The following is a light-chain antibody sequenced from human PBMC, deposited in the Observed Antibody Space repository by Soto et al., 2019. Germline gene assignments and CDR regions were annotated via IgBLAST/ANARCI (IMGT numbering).Light chain of an antibody. CDR1: QSISSW. CDR3: EHYYNYLRET. J-gene: IGKJ1*01. V-gene: IGKV1-5*01. CDR2: HAS. Sequence: DIQMTQSPSTLSASVGDRVTITCRASQSISSWLAGYQQKPGKAPKLLIYHASRLESGVPSRFSGGGSGTEFTPPISSLQPEDAAPDCCEHYYNYLRETCGQGTKIEI.